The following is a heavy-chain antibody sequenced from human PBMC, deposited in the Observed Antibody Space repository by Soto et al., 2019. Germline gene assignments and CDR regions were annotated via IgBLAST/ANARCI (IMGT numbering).Heavy chain of an antibody. CDR2: IYYSGST. CDR1: GGSISSYY. V-gene: IGHV4-59*01. J-gene: IGHJ6*02. Sequence: KPSETLSLTCTVSGGSISSYYWSWIRQPPGKGLEWIGYIYYSGSTTYQPSLKRRVTISVDRSQNQFSLELTSVTAADTAVYFCARDLRGAGTSGYYGMDVWGQGTTVTVSS. CDR3: ARDLRGAGTSGYYGMDV. D-gene: IGHD6-19*01.